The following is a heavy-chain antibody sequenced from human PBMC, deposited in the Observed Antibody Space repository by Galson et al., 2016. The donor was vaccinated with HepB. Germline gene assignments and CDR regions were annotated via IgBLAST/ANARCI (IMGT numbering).Heavy chain of an antibody. D-gene: IGHD5-24*01. CDR1: GFRLSDYG. J-gene: IGHJ4*02. CDR3: AKDLEVRMATKYYFEY. CDR2: IWYDESEK. V-gene: IGHV3-33*06. Sequence: SLRLSCAVSGFRLSDYGMHWVRQTPDKGLEWLSVIWYDESEKYYADSVKGRFTISRDNSKNTLYLQMHSLRVEDTGMYYCAKDLEVRMATKYYFEYWGLCLLVTVS.